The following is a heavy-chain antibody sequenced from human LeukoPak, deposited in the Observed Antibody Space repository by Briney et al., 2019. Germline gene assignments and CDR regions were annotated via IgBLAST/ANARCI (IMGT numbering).Heavy chain of an antibody. CDR1: GFTFSSYD. CDR2: IGSGGDT. V-gene: IGHV3-13*01. Sequence: GGSLRLSCAASGFTFSSYDMHWVRQLTGKGLEWVSGIGSGGDTYYRDSVKGRFTISRENGKNSLYLQMNSLRAGDTAVYYCARWGGSASFNYWGQGTLVTVSS. CDR3: ARWGGSASFNY. J-gene: IGHJ4*02. D-gene: IGHD3-10*01.